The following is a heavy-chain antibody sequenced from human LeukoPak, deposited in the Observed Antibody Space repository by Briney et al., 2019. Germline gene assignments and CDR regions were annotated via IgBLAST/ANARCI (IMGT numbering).Heavy chain of an antibody. CDR3: ARRSHYYGSSDAFDI. V-gene: IGHV4-4*02. Sequence: SETLSLTCAVSGGSISSSNWWSWVRQPPGKGLEWIGEIYHSGSTNHNPSLKSRVTISVDKSKNQFSLKLSSVTAADTAVYYCARRSHYYGSSDAFDIWGQGTMVTVSS. D-gene: IGHD3-10*01. J-gene: IGHJ3*02. CDR1: GGSISSSNW. CDR2: IYHSGST.